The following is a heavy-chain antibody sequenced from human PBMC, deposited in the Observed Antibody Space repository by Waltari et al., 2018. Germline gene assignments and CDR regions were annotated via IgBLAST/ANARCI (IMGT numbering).Heavy chain of an antibody. J-gene: IGHJ6*03. Sequence: EVQLVESGGGLVQSGGSLRLSCSASGMHLRSYYMNWVRQAPGKGLEWISYISGSSSTIYYADSVKGRFTISRDNAKNSLYLQMNSLRAEDAAVYYCARGSVSGSSNYYYYYMDVWGKGTTVSVSS. CDR1: GMHLRSYY. D-gene: IGHD6-13*01. CDR2: ISGSSSTI. CDR3: ARGSVSGSSNYYYYYMDV. V-gene: IGHV3-48*04.